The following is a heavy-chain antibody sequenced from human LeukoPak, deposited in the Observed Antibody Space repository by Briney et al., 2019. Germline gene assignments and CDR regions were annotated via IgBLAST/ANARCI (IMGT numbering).Heavy chain of an antibody. V-gene: IGHV4-39*01. J-gene: IGHJ4*02. Sequence: SETLSLTCTVSGGSISNINYYWGWIRQPPGKGLEWIGSIYYTGSTFNNPSLKSRLTISVDTSKNQFSLKLTSVTAADTAVYFCATISGSDHRGDWGQGTLVTVS. CDR3: ATISGSDHRGD. D-gene: IGHD5-12*01. CDR2: IYYTGST. CDR1: GGSISNINYY.